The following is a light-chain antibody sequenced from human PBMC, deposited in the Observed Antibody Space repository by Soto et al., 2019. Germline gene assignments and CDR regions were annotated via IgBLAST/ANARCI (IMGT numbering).Light chain of an antibody. J-gene: IGKJ1*01. CDR3: QQHHTYWT. V-gene: IGKV1-5*03. Sequence: DIQMTQSPATLSASVGDRVTITCRASQSISTGLAWYQQKPGKAPKVLIYQASTLASGVPSRFSGSGSGTEFTLTISSLQPDDFATYHCQQHHTYWTFGQGTKVEVK. CDR2: QAS. CDR1: QSISTG.